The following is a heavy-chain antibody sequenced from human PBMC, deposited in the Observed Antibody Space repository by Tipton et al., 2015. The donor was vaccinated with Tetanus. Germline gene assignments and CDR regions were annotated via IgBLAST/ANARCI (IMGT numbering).Heavy chain of an antibody. V-gene: IGHV3-30*18. CDR1: GFTFSNYG. CDR2: ISHDGSNK. CDR3: AKVSGFSGYGSDY. J-gene: IGHJ4*02. Sequence: QVQLVQSGGGVVQPGRSLRLSCAASGFTFSNYGMHWVRQAPGKGLEWVAVISHDGSNKFYADSVKGRFTLSRDNSKNTLYLQMNSLRAEDTAVYYCAKVSGFSGYGSDYWGQGTLVTVSS. D-gene: IGHD5-12*01.